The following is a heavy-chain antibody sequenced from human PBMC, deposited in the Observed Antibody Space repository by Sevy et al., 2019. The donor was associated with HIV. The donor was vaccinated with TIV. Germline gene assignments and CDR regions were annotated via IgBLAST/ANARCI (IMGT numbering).Heavy chain of an antibody. D-gene: IGHD5-12*01. CDR2: INPNSSGT. V-gene: IGHV1-2*02. CDR3: ARDKDYDWNYYYYYGMDV. Sequence: ASVNVSCKASAYTFTGYYMHWVRQAPGQGLEWMGWINPNSSGTNYAQKFQGRVTMTRDTSISTAYMELSRLRSDDTAVYYCARDKDYDWNYYYYYGMDVWGQGTTVTVSS. J-gene: IGHJ6*02. CDR1: AYTFTGYY.